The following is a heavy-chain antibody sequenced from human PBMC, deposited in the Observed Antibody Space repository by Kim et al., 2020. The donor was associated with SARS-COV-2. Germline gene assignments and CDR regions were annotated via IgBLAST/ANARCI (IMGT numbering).Heavy chain of an antibody. D-gene: IGHD2-15*01. CDR1: GFSISSGYY. CDR2: IYYSGST. J-gene: IGHJ3*02. Sequence: SETLSLTCTVSGFSISSGYYWGWIRQPPGKGLEWIGSIYYSGSTYYNPSLKSRVTISVDTSKNQFSLKLSSVTAADTVVYYCARGLGSASPYDAFEIWGQGTMVTVSS. V-gene: IGHV4-38-2*02. CDR3: ARGLGSASPYDAFEI.